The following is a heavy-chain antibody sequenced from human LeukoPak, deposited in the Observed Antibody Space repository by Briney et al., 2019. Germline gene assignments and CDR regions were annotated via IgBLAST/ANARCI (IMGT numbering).Heavy chain of an antibody. J-gene: IGHJ4*02. Sequence: GGSLRLSCAASGFTFSSYAMSWVRQAPGKGLEWVSAISGSGGSTYYADSVKGRFTISRDNSKNTLYLQMNSLRAEDTAVYYCAARKGERQLVRFDYWGQGTLVTVSS. CDR1: GFTFSSYA. CDR3: AARKGERQLVRFDY. V-gene: IGHV3-23*01. CDR2: ISGSGGST. D-gene: IGHD6-13*01.